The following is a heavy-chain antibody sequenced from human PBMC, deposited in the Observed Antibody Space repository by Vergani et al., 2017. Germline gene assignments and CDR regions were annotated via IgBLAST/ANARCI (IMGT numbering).Heavy chain of an antibody. CDR1: GFSFRNAW. Sequence: EVQLVESGGGLVKPGGSLRLSCVASGFSFRNAWMNWVRRTPGKGLEWVGRIKSTFDRGTTDYAAAVKGRLTISRDDSKNTLFLQMNGLKTEDIGVYYCTTDPRYCGDGSCYWLRDHHYYGMDVWGQGTTVTVSS. CDR2: IKSTFDRGTT. J-gene: IGHJ6*02. D-gene: IGHD2-21*01. CDR3: TTDPRYCGDGSCYWLRDHHYYGMDV. V-gene: IGHV3-15*07.